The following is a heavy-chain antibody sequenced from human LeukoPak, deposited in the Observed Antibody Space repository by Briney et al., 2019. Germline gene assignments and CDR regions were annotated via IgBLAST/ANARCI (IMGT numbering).Heavy chain of an antibody. CDR2: IYYSGST. J-gene: IGHJ5*02. CDR3: ATQRSYYDFWSGYYQGNWFDP. D-gene: IGHD3-3*01. CDR1: GGSISSYY. Sequence: SETLSRTCTVSGGSISSYYWSWIRQPPGKGLEWIGYIYYSGSTNYNPSLKSRVTISVDTSKNQFSLKLSSVTAADTAVYYCATQRSYYDFWSGYYQGNWFDPWGQGTLVTVSS. V-gene: IGHV4-59*08.